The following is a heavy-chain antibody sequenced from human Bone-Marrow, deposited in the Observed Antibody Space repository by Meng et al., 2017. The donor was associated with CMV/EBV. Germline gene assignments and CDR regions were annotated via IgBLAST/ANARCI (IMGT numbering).Heavy chain of an antibody. D-gene: IGHD4-23*01. Sequence: ASVKVSCKASGYTFTGYYMHWVRQAPGQGLEWMGWINPNSGGTNYAQKFQGRVTMTRDTSISTAYMELSRLGSDDTAVYYCARAGSYYGGKANFQHWGQGTRVTGYS. V-gene: IGHV1-2*02. CDR2: INPNSGGT. J-gene: IGHJ1*01. CDR3: ARAGSYYGGKANFQH. CDR1: GYTFTGYY.